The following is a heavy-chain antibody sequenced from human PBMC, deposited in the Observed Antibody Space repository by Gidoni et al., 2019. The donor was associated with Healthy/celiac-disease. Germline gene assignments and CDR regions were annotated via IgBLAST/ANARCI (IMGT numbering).Heavy chain of an antibody. CDR3: AKESYYYGSAESLSPFDY. CDR2: ISGSGGST. J-gene: IGHJ4*02. CDR1: GFTFSSYA. D-gene: IGHD3-10*01. V-gene: IGHV3-23*01. Sequence: EVQLLESGGGLVQPGGSLRISCAASGFTFSSYALSWVRQAPGKGLEWVSAISGSGGSTYFADSVKGRFTISRDNSKNTLYLQMNSLRAEDTAVYYCAKESYYYGSAESLSPFDYWGQGTLVTVSS.